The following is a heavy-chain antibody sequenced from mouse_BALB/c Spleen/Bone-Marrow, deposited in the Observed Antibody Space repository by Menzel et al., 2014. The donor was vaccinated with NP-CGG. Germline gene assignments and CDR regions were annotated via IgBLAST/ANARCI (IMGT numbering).Heavy chain of an antibody. CDR1: GDSITSGY. Sequence: EVKLMESGLSLVKPSQTLSLTCSVTGDSITSGYWNWIRKFPGNKLEYMRYISYSGSTYYNPSLKSRISITRDTSKNQYYLQLNSVTIEDTATYYCARYKGYYDHDGDYFDYWGQGTTLTVSS. D-gene: IGHD2-4*01. J-gene: IGHJ2*01. V-gene: IGHV3-8*02. CDR2: ISYSGST. CDR3: ARYKGYYDHDGDYFDY.